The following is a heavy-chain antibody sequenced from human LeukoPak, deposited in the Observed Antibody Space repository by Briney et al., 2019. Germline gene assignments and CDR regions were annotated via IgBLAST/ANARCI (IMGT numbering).Heavy chain of an antibody. V-gene: IGHV3-7*01. CDR3: ARARGVAAPGDY. D-gene: IGHD6-19*01. CDR2: IKQGGREK. Sequence: GGSLRLSCAASGFTFSSYWMSWVRQAPGKGLEWVANIKQGGREKYYVDSVKGRFTISRDNAKNSLYLQMNSLRAEDTAVYYCARARGVAAPGDYWGQGTLVTVSS. J-gene: IGHJ4*02. CDR1: GFTFSSYW.